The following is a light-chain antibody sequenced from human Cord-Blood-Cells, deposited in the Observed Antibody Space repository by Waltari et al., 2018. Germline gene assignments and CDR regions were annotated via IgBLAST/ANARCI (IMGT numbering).Light chain of an antibody. CDR2: RNN. Sequence: QSVLTQPPSASGTPGPRVTLSCSASSSNIGSNYVSWYQQLPGTAPKLLIYRNNQRPSGVPDRFSGSKSGTSASLAISGLRSEDEADYYCAAWDDSLSGPVFGGGTKLTVL. CDR1: SSNIGSNY. J-gene: IGLJ3*02. V-gene: IGLV1-47*01. CDR3: AAWDDSLSGPV.